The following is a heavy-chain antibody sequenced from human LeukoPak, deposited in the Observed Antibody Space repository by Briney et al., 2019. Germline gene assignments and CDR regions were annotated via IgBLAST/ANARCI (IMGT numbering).Heavy chain of an antibody. CDR1: GYAITRGGFS. CDR3: ARSRQASGLFNS. J-gene: IGHJ5*01. D-gene: IGHD3-10*01. V-gene: IGHV4-30-2*01. CDR2: IYDRGPA. Sequence: SQTLSLTCTVSGYAITRGGFSWNWIRQPPGKGLEWIGCIYDRGPAYYNPSLKSRFTISVDRPKNQFFLNVTSLTAADTAVYYCARSRQASGLFNSWGQGTLVVVSS.